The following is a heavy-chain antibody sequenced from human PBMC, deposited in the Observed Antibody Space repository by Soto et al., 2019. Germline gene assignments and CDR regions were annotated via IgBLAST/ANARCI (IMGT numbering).Heavy chain of an antibody. CDR3: ARSLMNPAMVTFYYFDY. D-gene: IGHD5-18*01. Sequence: GASVKVSCKASGYTFTTYAMHWVRQAPGQRLEWMGWINAANGNTKYSQKFQGRVTITGDTSASTAYMELSSLRSEDTAVYTYARSLMNPAMVTFYYFDYWGQGTLVTVSS. CDR1: GYTFTTYA. CDR2: INAANGNT. V-gene: IGHV1-3*01. J-gene: IGHJ4*02.